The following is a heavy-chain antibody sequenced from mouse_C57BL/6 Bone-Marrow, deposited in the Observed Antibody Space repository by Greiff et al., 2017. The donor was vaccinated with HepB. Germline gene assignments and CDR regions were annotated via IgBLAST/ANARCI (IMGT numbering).Heavy chain of an antibody. D-gene: IGHD1-1*01. J-gene: IGHJ3*01. Sequence: VQLQQSGAELVKPGASVKMSCKASGYTFTSYWITWVKQRPGQGLEWIGDIYPGSGSTHYNEKFKSKATLTVDTSSSTAYMQLSSLTSEDSAVYYCARRGGSRPFAYWGQGTLVTVSA. CDR3: ARRGGSRPFAY. V-gene: IGHV1-55*01. CDR2: IYPGSGST. CDR1: GYTFTSYW.